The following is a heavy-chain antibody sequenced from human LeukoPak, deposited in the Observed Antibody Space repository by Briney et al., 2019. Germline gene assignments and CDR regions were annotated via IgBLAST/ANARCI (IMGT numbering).Heavy chain of an antibody. Sequence: SETLSLTCTVSGGSISSYYWSWIRQPPGKGQEWIGYIYYSGSTNYNPSLKSRVTISVDTSKNQFSLKLSSVTAADTAVYYCAREYQPPNWFDPWGQGTLVTVSS. D-gene: IGHD2-2*01. J-gene: IGHJ5*02. CDR2: IYYSGST. CDR1: GGSISSYY. V-gene: IGHV4-59*01. CDR3: AREYQPPNWFDP.